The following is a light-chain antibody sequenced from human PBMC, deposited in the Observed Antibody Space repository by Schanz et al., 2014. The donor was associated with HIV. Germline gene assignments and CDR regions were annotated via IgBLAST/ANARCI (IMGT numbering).Light chain of an antibody. J-gene: IGLJ3*02. CDR3: CSYAGSSTWV. CDR1: SSDVGNYLL. CDR2: EVN. V-gene: IGLV2-23*02. Sequence: QSALTQPASVSGSPGQSITISCTGTSSDVGNYLLVSWYQQHPGKAPKLMIYEVNKRPSGVSNRFSGSKSVNTASLTISGLQAEDEADYYCCSYAGSSTWVFGGGTKLTVL.